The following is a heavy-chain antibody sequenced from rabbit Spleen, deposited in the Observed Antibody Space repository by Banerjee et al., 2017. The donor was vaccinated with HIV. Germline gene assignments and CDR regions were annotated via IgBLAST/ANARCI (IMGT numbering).Heavy chain of an antibody. Sequence: QSLEESGGDLVKPGASLTLTCTASGFDLNTFYYMCWVRQAPGKGLELIACIRVGSYSTTSYASWAKGRFTISKSSSTTVTLQMTSLTAADTATYFCARAIVPWLGLTRLDLWGPGTLVTVS. CDR1: GFDLNTFYY. V-gene: IGHV1S40*01. D-gene: IGHD4-1*01. CDR2: IRVGSYSTT. J-gene: IGHJ3*01. CDR3: ARAIVPWLGLTRLDL.